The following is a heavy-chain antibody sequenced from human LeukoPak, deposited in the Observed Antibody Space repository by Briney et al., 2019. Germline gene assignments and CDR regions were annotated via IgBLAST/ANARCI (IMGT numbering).Heavy chain of an antibody. D-gene: IGHD3-10*01. Sequence: SETLSLTCTVSGGSISSYYWSWIRQPPGKGLEWIGHIYYSGSTNYNPSLNGRVTISVVTSKSQFSLKLSSVTAADTGVYYCARLNPGSGSYDNDYWGQGTLVTVSS. J-gene: IGHJ4*02. V-gene: IGHV4-59*08. CDR2: IYYSGST. CDR3: ARLNPGSGSYDNDY. CDR1: GGSISSYY.